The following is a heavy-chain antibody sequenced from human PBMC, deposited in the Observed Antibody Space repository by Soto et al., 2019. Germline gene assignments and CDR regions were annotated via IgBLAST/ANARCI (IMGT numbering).Heavy chain of an antibody. CDR2: FDPEDGET. CDR3: ATVPYYYDSSGLYYFDY. J-gene: IGHJ4*02. V-gene: IGHV1-24*01. D-gene: IGHD3-22*01. CDR1: GYTFTSYY. Sequence: ASVKVSCKASGYTFTSYYMHWVRQAPGKGLEWMGGFDPEDGETIYAQKFQGRVTMTEDTSTDTAYMELSSLRSEDTAVYYCATVPYYYDSSGLYYFDYWGQGTLVTVSS.